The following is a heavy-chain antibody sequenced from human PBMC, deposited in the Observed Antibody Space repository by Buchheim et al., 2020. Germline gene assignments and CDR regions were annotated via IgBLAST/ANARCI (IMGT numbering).Heavy chain of an antibody. V-gene: IGHV4-34*01. CDR2: INHSGST. J-gene: IGHJ6*02. CDR1: GGSFSGYY. D-gene: IGHD3-3*01. Sequence: QVQLQQWGAGLLKPSETLSLTCAVYGGSFSGYYWSWIRQPPGKGLEWIGDINHSGSTNYNPSLKSRVTISVDTSKNQFSLKLSSVTAADTAVYYCARTTYDFWTRHGMDVWGQGTT. CDR3: ARTTYDFWTRHGMDV.